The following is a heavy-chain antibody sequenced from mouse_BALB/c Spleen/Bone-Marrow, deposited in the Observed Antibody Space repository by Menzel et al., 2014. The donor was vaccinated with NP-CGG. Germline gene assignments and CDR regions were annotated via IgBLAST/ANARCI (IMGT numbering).Heavy chain of an antibody. Sequence: DVHLVESGGGLVQPGGSLKLSCAASGFTFSSYGMSWVRLTPDKRLELVATINSNGGSTYYPDSVKGRFTISRDNAKNTLYLQMSSLKSEDTAMYYCARDSNDYWGQGTTLTVSS. CDR1: GFTFSSYG. V-gene: IGHV5-6-3*01. CDR2: INSNGGST. CDR3: ARDSNDY. J-gene: IGHJ2*01.